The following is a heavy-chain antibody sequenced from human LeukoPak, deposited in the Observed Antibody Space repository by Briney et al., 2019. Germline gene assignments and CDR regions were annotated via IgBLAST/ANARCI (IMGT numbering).Heavy chain of an antibody. J-gene: IGHJ4*02. CDR1: GGSISSGGYS. D-gene: IGHD3-16*02. CDR3: ASLALRLGELSFDY. V-gene: IGHV4-30-2*01. CDR2: IYHSGST. Sequence: SQTLSLTCAVSGGSISSGGYSWSWLRQPPGKGLEWIGYIYHSGSTYYNPSLKSRVTISVDRSKNQFSLKLSSVTAADTAVYYCASLALRLGELSFDYWGQGTLVTVSS.